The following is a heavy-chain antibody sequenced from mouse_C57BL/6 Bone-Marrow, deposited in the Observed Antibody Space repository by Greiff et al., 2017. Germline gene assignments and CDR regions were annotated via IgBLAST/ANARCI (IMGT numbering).Heavy chain of an antibody. CDR2: ISDGGSYT. V-gene: IGHV5-4*01. CDR1: GFTFSSYA. J-gene: IGHJ2*01. CDR3: ARDRNGNYVDY. D-gene: IGHD2-1*01. Sequence: EVHLVESGGGLVKPGGSLKLSCAASGFTFSSYAMSWVRQTPETRLELVATISDGGSYTYYPDNVKGRFTISRDNAKNNLYLQMSHLKSEDTAMYYCARDRNGNYVDYWGQGTTLTVSS.